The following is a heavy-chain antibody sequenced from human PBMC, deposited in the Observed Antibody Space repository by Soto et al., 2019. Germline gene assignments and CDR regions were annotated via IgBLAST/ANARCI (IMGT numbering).Heavy chain of an antibody. CDR1: GYTFTSYA. V-gene: IGHV1-3*01. D-gene: IGHD3-22*01. Sequence: APVKVSCKASGYTFTSYAMHWVRQAPGQRLEWMGWINAGNGNTKYSQKFQGRVTITRDTSASTAYMELSSLRSEDTAVYYCARDPYTYYYDSSGPYSWFDPWGQGTLVTVSS. CDR3: ARDPYTYYYDSSGPYSWFDP. CDR2: INAGNGNT. J-gene: IGHJ5*02.